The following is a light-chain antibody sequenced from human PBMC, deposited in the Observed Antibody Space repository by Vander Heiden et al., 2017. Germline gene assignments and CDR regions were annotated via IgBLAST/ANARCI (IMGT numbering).Light chain of an antibody. J-gene: IGKJ2*01. Sequence: DIQMTQSPSSLSASVGDRVTITCQASQDISNYLNWYQQKPGKAPKLLIYDASNLETGVPSRFSGSGSGTDFTFTISSRQPEDIATYYCLQDSNLGATVGQWIKLEIK. V-gene: IGKV1-33*01. CDR3: LQDSNLGAT. CDR2: DAS. CDR1: QDISNY.